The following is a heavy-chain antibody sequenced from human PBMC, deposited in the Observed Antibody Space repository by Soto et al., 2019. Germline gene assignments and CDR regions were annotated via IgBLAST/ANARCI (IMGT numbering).Heavy chain of an antibody. CDR1: GFPFSSYA. CDR3: AKGGYYSLFDI. D-gene: IGHD3-16*01. Sequence: GSLRLYWVASGFPFSSYAMSWVRQTPGKGLEWVSGISGSGGRTYYADSVKGRFTISRDNSNNTLSLQMHILRVEDTAVYFCAKGGYYSLFDIWGQGTMVTVSS. J-gene: IGHJ3*02. CDR2: ISGSGGRT. V-gene: IGHV3-23*01.